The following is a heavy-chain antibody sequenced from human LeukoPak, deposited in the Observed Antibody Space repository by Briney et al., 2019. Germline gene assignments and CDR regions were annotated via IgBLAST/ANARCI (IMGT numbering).Heavy chain of an antibody. Sequence: GESLKISCKASGYSFTTYYIGWVRQMPGKGLEWMRIIYPVDSDSRYTQSFQGQVTISADKSISTAYLQWSSLKASDTAMYYCARRTTVTTSDAFDIWGQGTMVTVSS. J-gene: IGHJ3*02. CDR3: ARRTTVTTSDAFDI. D-gene: IGHD4-17*01. V-gene: IGHV5-51*01. CDR2: IYPVDSDS. CDR1: GYSFTTYY.